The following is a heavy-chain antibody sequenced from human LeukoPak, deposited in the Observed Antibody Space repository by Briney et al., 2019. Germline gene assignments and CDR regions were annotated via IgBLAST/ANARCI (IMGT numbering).Heavy chain of an antibody. CDR1: GGSISSYY. Sequence: ASETLSLTCTVSGGSISSYYWSWIRQPPGKGLEWIGYIYYSGSTNYNPSLKSRVTISVDKSKNQFSLKLSSVTAADTAVYYCARGYSYGPYFDYWGQGTLVTVSS. J-gene: IGHJ4*02. CDR3: ARGYSYGPYFDY. D-gene: IGHD5-18*01. V-gene: IGHV4-59*12. CDR2: IYYSGST.